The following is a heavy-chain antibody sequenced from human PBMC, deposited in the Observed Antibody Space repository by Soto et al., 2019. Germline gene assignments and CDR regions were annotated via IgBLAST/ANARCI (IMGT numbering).Heavy chain of an antibody. D-gene: IGHD2-2*01. CDR1: GFTFSSYA. Sequence: GGSLILSCAASGFTFSSYAMSWVRQAPGKGLEWVSSISNSGGSTYYADSVRGRFTISRDNSKNTLYLQMNSLRAEDTAVYHCARGEGSAAYYFDYWGQGTPVTVSS. CDR3: ARGEGSAAYYFDY. CDR2: ISNSGGST. J-gene: IGHJ4*02. V-gene: IGHV3-23*01.